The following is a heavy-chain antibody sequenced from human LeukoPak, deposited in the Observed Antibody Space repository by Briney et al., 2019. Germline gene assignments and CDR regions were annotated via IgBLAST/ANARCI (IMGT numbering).Heavy chain of an antibody. V-gene: IGHV3-33*08. CDR1: GFTFSSYS. CDR3: ARDVVGIPQQWLVM. J-gene: IGHJ4*02. D-gene: IGHD6-19*01. Sequence: PGGSLRLSCAASGFTFSSYSMNWVRQAPGKGLEWVAVIWYDGSNKYYADSVKGRFTISRDNSKNTLYLQMNSLRAEDTAVYYCARDVVGIPQQWLVMWGQGTLVTVSS. CDR2: IWYDGSNK.